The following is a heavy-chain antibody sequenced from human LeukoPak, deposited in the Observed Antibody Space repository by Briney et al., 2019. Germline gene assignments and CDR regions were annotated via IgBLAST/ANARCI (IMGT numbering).Heavy chain of an antibody. CDR1: GFTFSSYG. V-gene: IGHV3-30*03. D-gene: IGHD6-13*01. J-gene: IGHJ4*02. CDR3: ARGARRVIAAAGRYFDY. Sequence: GRSLRLSCAASGFTFSSYGMHWVRQAPGKGLEWVAVISYDGSNKYYADSVKGRFTISRDNSKNTLYLQMNSLRAEDTAVYYCARGARRVIAAAGRYFDYWGQGTLVTVSS. CDR2: ISYDGSNK.